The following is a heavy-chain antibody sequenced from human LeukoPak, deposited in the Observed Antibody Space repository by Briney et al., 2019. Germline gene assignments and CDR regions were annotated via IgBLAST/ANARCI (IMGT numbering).Heavy chain of an antibody. CDR1: GGTFSSYA. CDR3: ASATVTTALVY. D-gene: IGHD4-17*01. Sequence: SVKVSCKASGGTFSSYAISWVRQAPGQGLEWMGRIIPILGIANYAQKFQGRVTITADKSTGTAYMELSSLRSEDTAVYYCASATVTTALVYWGQGTLVTVSS. J-gene: IGHJ4*02. V-gene: IGHV1-69*04. CDR2: IIPILGIA.